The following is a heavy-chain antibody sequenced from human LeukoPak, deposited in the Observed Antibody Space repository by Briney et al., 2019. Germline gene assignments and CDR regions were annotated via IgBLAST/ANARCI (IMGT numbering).Heavy chain of an antibody. CDR1: GFTLSSNY. J-gene: IGHJ4*02. Sequence: GGSLRLSCAASGFTLSSNYMSWVRQAPGKGLEWVSVIYSGGSTYYADSVKGRFTISRDNSKNTLYLQMNSLRAEDTAVYYCARVYYDSSGYIDYWGQGTLVTVPS. CDR2: IYSGGST. D-gene: IGHD3-22*01. CDR3: ARVYYDSSGYIDY. V-gene: IGHV3-66*01.